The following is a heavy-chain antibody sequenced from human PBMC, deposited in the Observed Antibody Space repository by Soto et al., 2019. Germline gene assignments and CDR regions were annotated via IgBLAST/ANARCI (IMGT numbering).Heavy chain of an antibody. CDR3: ACSETYYYDSSGYYAFDY. V-gene: IGHV1-18*01. J-gene: IGHJ4*02. Sequence: ASVKASCEASGYTFTSYGISWVRQAPGQGLEWMGWISAYNGNTNYAQKLQGRVTMTTDTSTSTAYMELRSLRSDDTAVYYCACSETYYYDSSGYYAFDYWGQGTLVTVSS. D-gene: IGHD3-22*01. CDR2: ISAYNGNT. CDR1: GYTFTSYG.